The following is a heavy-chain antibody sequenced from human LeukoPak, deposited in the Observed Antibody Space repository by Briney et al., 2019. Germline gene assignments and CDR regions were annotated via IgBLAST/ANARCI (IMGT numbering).Heavy chain of an antibody. V-gene: IGHV3-23*01. D-gene: IGHD6-13*01. CDR1: GFIFSSYA. Sequence: PGGSLRLSCAASGFIFSSYAMSWVRQAPGKGLECVSSISGSGGSTYYADSVKGRFTISRDNSKKTLDLQMNSLRDEDTAVYYCAVCSSWYIFDYWGQGILVTVSS. CDR3: AVCSSWYIFDY. J-gene: IGHJ4*02. CDR2: ISGSGGST.